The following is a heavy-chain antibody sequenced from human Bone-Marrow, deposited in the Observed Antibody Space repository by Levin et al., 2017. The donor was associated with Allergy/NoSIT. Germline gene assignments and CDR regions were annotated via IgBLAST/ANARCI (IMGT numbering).Heavy chain of an antibody. Sequence: ASVKVSCKASGGTFSSYAISWVRQAPGQGLEWMGGIIPIFGTANYAQKFQGRVTITADKSTSTAYMELSSLRSEDTAVYYCARDLGRVGSGWSTATGNWGQGTLVTVSS. J-gene: IGHJ4*02. CDR2: IIPIFGTA. CDR3: ARDLGRVGSGWSTATGN. V-gene: IGHV1-69*06. CDR1: GGTFSSYA. D-gene: IGHD6-19*01.